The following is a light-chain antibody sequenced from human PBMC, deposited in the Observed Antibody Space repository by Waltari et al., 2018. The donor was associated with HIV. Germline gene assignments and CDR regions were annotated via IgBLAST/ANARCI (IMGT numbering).Light chain of an antibody. Sequence: DVVVTQSPDSLAVSVGERATLNCKSSRNVLYSSNNKNYLAWYQQKPGPPPKLLIYLASPRACVLHRLCSSSCSGADFTLTSSRLDAEDVAVYYCQQYSTLPYTFGQGTKLEIK. V-gene: IGKV4-1*01. CDR1: RNVLYSSNNKNY. J-gene: IGKJ2*01. CDR2: LAS. CDR3: QQYSTLPYT.